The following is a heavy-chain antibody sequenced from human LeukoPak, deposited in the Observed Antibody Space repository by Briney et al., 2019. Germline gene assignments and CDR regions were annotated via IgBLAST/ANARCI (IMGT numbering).Heavy chain of an antibody. D-gene: IGHD3/OR15-3a*01. CDR1: GYTFTSYD. Sequence: GASVKVSCKASGYTFTSYDINWVRPATGRGLEWMGWMNPNSGNIGYAQKFQGRVTMTKNTSITTAYMELSSLRSEDTAVYYCARALSWTTDSYYYMDVWGKGTTVTVSS. V-gene: IGHV1-8*01. J-gene: IGHJ6*03. CDR3: ARALSWTTDSYYYMDV. CDR2: MNPNSGNI.